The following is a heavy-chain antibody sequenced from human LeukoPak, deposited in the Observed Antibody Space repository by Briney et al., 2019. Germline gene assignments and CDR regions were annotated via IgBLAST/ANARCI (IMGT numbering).Heavy chain of an antibody. D-gene: IGHD4-11*01. CDR1: GASISSGDYY. Sequence: SETLSLTCTVSGASISSGDYYWSWIRQPPGKGLEWIGYIYYSGSTYYNPSLKSRVTISVDTSKNQFSLKLSSVTAADTAVYYCARVQTITYSNYGGYFDYWGQGTLVTVSS. J-gene: IGHJ4*02. CDR3: ARVQTITYSNYGGYFDY. CDR2: IYYSGST. V-gene: IGHV4-30-4*01.